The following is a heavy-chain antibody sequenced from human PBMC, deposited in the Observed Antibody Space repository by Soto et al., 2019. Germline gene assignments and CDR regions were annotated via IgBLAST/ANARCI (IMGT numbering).Heavy chain of an antibody. Sequence: QLQLQESGPGLVKSSETLSLTCTVSGGAITTEYYYWAWIRQPPGKRLEWIGSLYRTGDTYYNPSLKRRATMSVDTTDNQFFLELRSVTATDTSVYFCVKYMTVTTTLTTEYYGMDVWGQGTTVTVAS. CDR2: LYRTGDT. CDR3: VKYMTVTTTLTTEYYGMDV. CDR1: GGAITTEYYY. J-gene: IGHJ6*02. D-gene: IGHD4-17*01. V-gene: IGHV4-39*01.